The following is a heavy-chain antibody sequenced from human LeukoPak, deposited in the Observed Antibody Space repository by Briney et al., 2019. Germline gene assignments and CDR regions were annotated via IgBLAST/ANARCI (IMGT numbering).Heavy chain of an antibody. CDR3: AKELPDYIVVVPAAIAEYYFDY. CDR2: TSYDGSNK. D-gene: IGHD2-2*02. CDR1: GFTFSSYG. Sequence: GRSLRLSCAASGFTFSSYGMHWVRQAPGKGLEWVAVTSYDGSNKYYADSVKGRFTISRDNSKNTLYLQMTSLRAEDTAVYYCAKELPDYIVVVPAAIAEYYFDYWGQGTLVTLPS. J-gene: IGHJ4*02. V-gene: IGHV3-30*18.